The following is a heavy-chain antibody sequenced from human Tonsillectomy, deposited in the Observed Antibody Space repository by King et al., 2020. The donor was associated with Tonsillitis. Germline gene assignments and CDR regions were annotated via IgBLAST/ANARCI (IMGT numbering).Heavy chain of an antibody. Sequence: VQLQESGPGLVKPSETLSLTCTVSGGSISSYYWSWIRQPPGKGLEWIGYIYFSGRTNYNPSLKSRVTISVDTSKNQFSLKLSSVTAADTAVYYCAGGGGSGYDWGYYYYMDVWGKGTTVTVSS. D-gene: IGHD5-12*01. CDR2: IYFSGRT. CDR3: AGGGGSGYDWGYYYYMDV. CDR1: GGSISSYY. V-gene: IGHV4-59*01. J-gene: IGHJ6*03.